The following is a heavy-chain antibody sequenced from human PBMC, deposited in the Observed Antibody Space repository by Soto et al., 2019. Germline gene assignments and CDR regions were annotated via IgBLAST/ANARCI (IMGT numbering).Heavy chain of an antibody. J-gene: IGHJ4*02. D-gene: IGHD3-9*01. CDR2: INHSGST. CDR3: AVGYFDWLDGTTRDY. CDR1: GGSFSGYY. Sequence: PSETLSLTCAVYGGSFSGYYWSWIRQPPGKGLEWIGEINHSGSTNYNPSLKSRVTISVDTSKNQFSLKLSSVTAADTAVYYCAVGYFDWLDGTTRDYWGQGTLVTVSS. V-gene: IGHV4-34*01.